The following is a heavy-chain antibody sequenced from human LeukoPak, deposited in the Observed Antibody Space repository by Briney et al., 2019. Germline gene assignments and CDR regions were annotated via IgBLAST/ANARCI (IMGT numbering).Heavy chain of an antibody. CDR2: VFYSGST. J-gene: IGHJ4*02. Sequence: SETLSLTCTVSGGSITSSSYYWGWIRQPPGKGLEWIGSVFYSGSTFYNPSLKSQVTIFVDTSKNHFSLNLRSVTAADTAVYYCARHSGIAVSGSPDFFDYWGQGALVTVSS. V-gene: IGHV4-39*01. CDR3: ARHSGIAVSGSPDFFDY. D-gene: IGHD6-19*01. CDR1: GGSITSSSYY.